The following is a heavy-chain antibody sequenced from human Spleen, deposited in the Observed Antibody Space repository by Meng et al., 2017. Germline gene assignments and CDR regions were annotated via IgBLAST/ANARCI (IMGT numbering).Heavy chain of an antibody. CDR1: GGTFSSYA. D-gene: IGHD3-22*01. J-gene: IGHJ4*02. CDR3: ARDEGSGYFQDY. CDR2: IIPIFGTA. V-gene: IGHV1-69*05. Sequence: SVKVSCKASGGTFSSYAISWVRQAPGQGLEWMGGIIPIFGTANYAQKFQGRVTITTDESTSTVYMELTRLTSEDTAVYYCARDEGSGYFQDYWGQGTLVTVSS.